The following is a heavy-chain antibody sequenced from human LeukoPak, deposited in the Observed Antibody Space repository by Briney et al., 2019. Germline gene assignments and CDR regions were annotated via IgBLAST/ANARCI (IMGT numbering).Heavy chain of an antibody. Sequence: ASVKVSCKASGYTFTGYYMHCVRQAPGQGLEWMGWINPNSGGTSYAQKFQGRVTMTRDTSISTAYMELSRLRSDDTAVYYCARGLPPSGSFDPWGQGTLVTVSS. CDR3: ARGLPPSGSFDP. CDR1: GYTFTGYY. J-gene: IGHJ5*02. D-gene: IGHD1-26*01. CDR2: INPNSGGT. V-gene: IGHV1-2*02.